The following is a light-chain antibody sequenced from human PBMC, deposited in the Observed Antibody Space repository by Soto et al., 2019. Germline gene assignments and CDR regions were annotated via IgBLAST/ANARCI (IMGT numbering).Light chain of an antibody. Sequence: EIVLTQSPGTLCLSPGERATLSCRASQSVSSSYLAWYQQKPGQAPRLLIYGASSRATGIPDRFSGSGSGTDFTLTISRLEPEDFAVYYGQQYGSSAYTFGQGTKLEIK. CDR3: QQYGSSAYT. V-gene: IGKV3-20*01. CDR1: QSVSSSY. J-gene: IGKJ2*01. CDR2: GAS.